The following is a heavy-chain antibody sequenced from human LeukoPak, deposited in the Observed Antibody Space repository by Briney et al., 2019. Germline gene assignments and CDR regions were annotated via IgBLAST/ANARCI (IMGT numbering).Heavy chain of an antibody. V-gene: IGHV3-23*01. CDR1: GFTFSSYA. Sequence: GGSLRLSCAASGFTFSSYAMSWVRQAPGKGLEWVSAISGSGGSTYYADSVKGRFTISRDNSKNTLYLQMNSLRAEDTAVYYCARVEYYYDSSGYYYEGFDYWGQGTLVTVSS. J-gene: IGHJ4*02. CDR2: ISGSGGST. CDR3: ARVEYYYDSSGYYYEGFDY. D-gene: IGHD3-22*01.